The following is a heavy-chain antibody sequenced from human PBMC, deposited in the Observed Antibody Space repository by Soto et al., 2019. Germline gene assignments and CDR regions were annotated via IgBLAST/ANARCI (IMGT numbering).Heavy chain of an antibody. CDR1: GFTLSSYA. V-gene: IGHV3-23*01. J-gene: IGHJ4*02. D-gene: IGHD6-6*01. Sequence: PGGSLRLSCAVSGFTLSSYAMGWVRQAPGKGLEWVSGMSARGGSTYYADSVKGRFTISGDNSKNTLYLQMNSLRAEDTAIYYCASRTGSSPYYFDYWGQGTLVTVYS. CDR3: ASRTGSSPYYFDY. CDR2: MSARGGST.